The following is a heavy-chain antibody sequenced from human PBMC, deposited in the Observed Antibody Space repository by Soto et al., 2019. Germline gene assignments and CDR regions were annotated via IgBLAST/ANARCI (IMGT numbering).Heavy chain of an antibody. J-gene: IGHJ6*02. D-gene: IGHD2-8*02. CDR1: GGTFSRYT. V-gene: IGHV1-69*02. CDR2: IIPILDIP. Sequence: QVQLVQSGAEVKKPGSSVKVSCKASGGTFSRYTFTWVRQAPGQGLEWMGRIIPILDIPNYAHNFQGPVTITAEKSTRTAYMELSSLTSADTAVYYCASHFTGVLVLGTSPPGGDNYGWDVWGQGTTVTVSS. CDR3: ASHFTGVLVLGTSPPGGDNYGWDV.